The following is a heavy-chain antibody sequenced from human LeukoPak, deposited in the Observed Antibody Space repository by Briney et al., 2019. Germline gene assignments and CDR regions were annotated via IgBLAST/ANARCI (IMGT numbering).Heavy chain of an antibody. CDR2: IRYDGSNK. CDR3: AKGGYCSSTSCLEYFQH. Sequence: GGSLRLSCAASGFTFSSYGMHWVRQAPGKGLEWVAFIRYDGSNKYYADSVKGRFTISRDNSKNTLYLQMNSLRAEDTAVYYCAKGGYCSSTSCLEYFQHWGQGTLVTVSS. CDR1: GFTFSSYG. D-gene: IGHD2-2*01. V-gene: IGHV3-30*02. J-gene: IGHJ1*01.